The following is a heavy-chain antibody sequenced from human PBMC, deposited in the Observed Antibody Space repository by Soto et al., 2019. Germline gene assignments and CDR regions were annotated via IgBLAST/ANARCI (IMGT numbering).Heavy chain of an antibody. V-gene: IGHV4-31*03. D-gene: IGHD5-18*01. Sequence: QVQLQESGPGLVKPSQTLSLTCTVSGGSISSGGYYWNWIRQHPGKGLEWIGSISYSGSTYYNPSLRSRVTISVDKSKNQFSLKLSSVTAADTAVYYCAREDKSSGYDYWGQGTLVPVSS. J-gene: IGHJ4*02. CDR3: AREDKSSGYDY. CDR2: ISYSGST. CDR1: GGSISSGGYY.